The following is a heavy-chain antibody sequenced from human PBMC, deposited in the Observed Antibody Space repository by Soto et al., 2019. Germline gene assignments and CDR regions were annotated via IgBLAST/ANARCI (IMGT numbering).Heavy chain of an antibody. CDR1: GFTFSSYG. D-gene: IGHD6-13*01. V-gene: IGHV3-33*01. Sequence: GGSLRLSCAASGFTFSSYGMHWVRQAPGKGLEWVAVIWYDGSNKYYADSVKGRFTISRDNSKNTLYLQMNSLRAEDTAVYYCARDGSGVAAAVDYGMDVWGQGTTVTVSS. CDR3: ARDGSGVAAAVDYGMDV. J-gene: IGHJ6*02. CDR2: IWYDGSNK.